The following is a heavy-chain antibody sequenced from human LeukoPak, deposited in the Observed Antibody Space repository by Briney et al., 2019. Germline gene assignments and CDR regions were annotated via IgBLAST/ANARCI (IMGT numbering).Heavy chain of an antibody. CDR1: GFIFSNFN. V-gene: IGHV3-21*01. CDR2: ISSSSSYI. CDR3: ARYTSGWNWFDP. Sequence: GGSLRLSCAASGFIFSNFNMHWIRQAPVQGLEWVSSISSSSSYIHYADSVKGRFTISRDNAKNSLYLQMNSLRAEDTAVYYCARYTSGWNWFDPWGQGTLVTVSS. J-gene: IGHJ5*02. D-gene: IGHD6-19*01.